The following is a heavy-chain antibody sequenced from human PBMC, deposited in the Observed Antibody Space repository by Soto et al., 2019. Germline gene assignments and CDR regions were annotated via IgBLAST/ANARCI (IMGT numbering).Heavy chain of an antibody. CDR1: GGTFSSYA. D-gene: IGHD3-22*01. CDR2: IIPIFGAA. CDR3: EGRYYDSTASSDYFDY. J-gene: IGHJ4*02. V-gene: IGHV1-69*13. Sequence: SVKVSCKASGGTFSSYAISWVRQAPGQGLEWMGGIIPIFGAANYAQKFQGRVTITADESTSTAYMELSSLRSEDTAVYYCEGRYYDSTASSDYFDYWGQGTLVTVSS.